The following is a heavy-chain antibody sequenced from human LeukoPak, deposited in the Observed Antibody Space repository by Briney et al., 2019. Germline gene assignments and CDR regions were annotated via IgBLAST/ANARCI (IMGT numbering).Heavy chain of an antibody. CDR1: GFAFSDYY. D-gene: IGHD3-10*01. CDR2: ISSSGSTI. J-gene: IGHJ3*02. V-gene: IGHV3-11*01. CDR3: AKSNGYGLVDI. Sequence: GGSLRLSCAASGFAFSDYYMSWIRQAPGKGLEWVSYISSSGSTIYYADSVKGRFTISRDNSKNTLYLQMISLRAEDTAVYYCAKSNGYGLVDIWGQGTMVTVSS.